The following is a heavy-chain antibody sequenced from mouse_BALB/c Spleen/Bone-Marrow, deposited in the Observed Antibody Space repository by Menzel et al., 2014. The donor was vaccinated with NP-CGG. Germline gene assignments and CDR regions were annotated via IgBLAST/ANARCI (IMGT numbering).Heavy chain of an antibody. J-gene: IGHJ2*01. V-gene: IGHV5-17*02. D-gene: IGHD2-14*01. CDR2: ISSGSSTI. CDR1: RFTFSSFG. Sequence: EVQRVESGGGLVQPGGSRKLSCAASRFTFSSFGMHWVRQAPEKGLEWVAYISSGSSTIYYADTVKGRFTISRDNPKNTLFLQMTSLRSEDTAMYYCARDVPLYDVGYFDYWGQGTTLTVSS. CDR3: ARDVPLYDVGYFDY.